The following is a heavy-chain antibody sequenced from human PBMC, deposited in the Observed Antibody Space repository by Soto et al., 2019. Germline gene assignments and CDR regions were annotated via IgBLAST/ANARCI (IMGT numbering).Heavy chain of an antibody. D-gene: IGHD3-22*01. CDR3: AGNYYDSSGYNYVDY. V-gene: IGHV1-2*02. CDR1: GYTFTGYF. CDR2: INPNSGGT. J-gene: IGHJ4*02. Sequence: ASVEVSCKASGYTFTGYFMHWVRQAPGQGLEWMGWINPNSGGTNYAQKFQGRVTMTRDTSISTAYMELSRLRSDDTAVYYCAGNYYDSSGYNYVDYWGQGTLVTVSS.